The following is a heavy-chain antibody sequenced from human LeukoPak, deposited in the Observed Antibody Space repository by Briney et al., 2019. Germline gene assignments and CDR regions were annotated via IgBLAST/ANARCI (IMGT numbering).Heavy chain of an antibody. V-gene: IGHV4-31*03. J-gene: IGHJ3*02. CDR3: ARDLQYCSGGSCYDDAFDI. CDR1: GGSISSGGYY. CDR2: IYYSGST. D-gene: IGHD2-15*01. Sequence: SQTLSLTCTVSGGSISSGGYYWSWIRQHPGKGLEWIGYIYYSGSTYYNPSLKSRVTISVDTSKNQFSLKLSSVTAAATAVYYCARDLQYCSGGSCYDDAFDIWGQGTMVTVSS.